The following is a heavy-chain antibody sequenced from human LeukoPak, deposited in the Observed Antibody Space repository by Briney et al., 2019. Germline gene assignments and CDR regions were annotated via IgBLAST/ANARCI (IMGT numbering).Heavy chain of an antibody. D-gene: IGHD3-9*01. CDR3: ARDLHYDILTGYFYDAFDI. CDR1: GGSISSSSYY. CDR2: IYYSGST. V-gene: IGHV4-39*07. J-gene: IGHJ3*02. Sequence: SETLSLTCTVSGGSISSSSYYWGWIRQPPGKGLEWIGSIYYSGSTYYNPSLKSRVTISVDTSKNQFSLKLSSVTAADTAVYYCARDLHYDILTGYFYDAFDIWGQGTMVTVSS.